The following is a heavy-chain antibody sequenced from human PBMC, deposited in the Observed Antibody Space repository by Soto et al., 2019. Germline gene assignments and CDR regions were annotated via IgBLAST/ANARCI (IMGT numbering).Heavy chain of an antibody. J-gene: IGHJ4*02. CDR2: IYYSGST. D-gene: IGHD7-27*01. CDR1: GGSISSSSYY. V-gene: IGHV4-39*07. Sequence: SETLSLTCTVSGGSISSSSYYWGWIRQPPGKGLEWIGSIYYSGSTYYNPSLKSRVTISVDTSKNQFSLKLSSVTAADTVVYYCARDGELGFFDYWGQGTLVTVSS. CDR3: ARDGELGFFDY.